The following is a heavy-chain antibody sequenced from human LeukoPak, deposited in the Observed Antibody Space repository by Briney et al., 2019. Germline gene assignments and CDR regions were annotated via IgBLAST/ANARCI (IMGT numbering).Heavy chain of an antibody. J-gene: IGHJ4*02. CDR2: ISYDGSNK. CDR1: GFTFSSYG. CDR3: AKDDAWLRYGE. Sequence: GGSLRLSCAASGFTFSSYGMHWVRQAPGKGLEWVAVISYDGSNKYYADSVKGRFTISRDNSKNTVYLEVISPTDEDTAVYYCAKDDAWLRYGEWSQGTLVTVSS. V-gene: IGHV3-30*18. D-gene: IGHD3-10*01.